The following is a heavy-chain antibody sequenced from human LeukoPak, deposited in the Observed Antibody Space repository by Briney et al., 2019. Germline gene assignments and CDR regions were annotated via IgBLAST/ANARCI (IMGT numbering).Heavy chain of an antibody. CDR1: GYTFTGYY. Sequence: ASVKVSCKASGYTFTGYYMHWVRQAPGQGLEWMGWINPHSGGTNYAQKFQGRVTMTRDTSISTAYMQLNRLRSDDTAVYYCATFSSSIGSLDSRGQGTLVTVSS. CDR3: ATFSSSIGSLDS. J-gene: IGHJ4*02. V-gene: IGHV1-2*02. D-gene: IGHD6-13*01. CDR2: INPHSGGT.